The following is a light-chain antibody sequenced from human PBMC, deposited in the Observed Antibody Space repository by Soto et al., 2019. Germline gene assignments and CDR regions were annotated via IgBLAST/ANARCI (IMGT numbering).Light chain of an antibody. Sequence: DVQMTQSPSSLSASVGDRVTITCQASQGISNFLAWYQQKPGKVPKLLIYTASTLQSGVPSRFSGSGSGTDFTLTISSLQPEDVATYYCQKYNSVPRTFGQGTKVEIK. V-gene: IGKV1-27*01. CDR1: QGISNF. CDR2: TAS. J-gene: IGKJ1*01. CDR3: QKYNSVPRT.